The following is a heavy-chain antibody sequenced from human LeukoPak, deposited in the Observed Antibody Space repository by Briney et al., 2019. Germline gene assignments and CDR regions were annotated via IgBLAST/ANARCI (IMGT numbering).Heavy chain of an antibody. D-gene: IGHD3-22*01. J-gene: IGHJ4*02. Sequence: GGSLRLSCAASGFTFSSYAMSWVRQAPGKGLEWVSAISGSGGSTYYADSVKGRFTISRDNSKNTLYLQMNSLRAEDTAVYYCAKEAYYYASSGYELDYWGQGTLVTVSS. CDR1: GFTFSSYA. V-gene: IGHV3-23*01. CDR2: ISGSGGST. CDR3: AKEAYYYASSGYELDY.